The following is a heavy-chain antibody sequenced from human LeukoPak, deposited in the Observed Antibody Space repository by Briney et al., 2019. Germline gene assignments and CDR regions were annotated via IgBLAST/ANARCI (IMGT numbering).Heavy chain of an antibody. CDR1: GFTFSSYS. CDR3: ARAYRCSGGSCYSPPFDY. CDR2: ISSSSSYI. D-gene: IGHD2-15*01. J-gene: IGHJ4*02. Sequence: GGSLRLSCAASGFTFSSYSMNWVRQAPGKGLEWVSSISSSSSYIYYADSVKGRFTISRDNAKNSLYLQMNGLRAEDTAVYYCARAYRCSGGSCYSPPFDYWGQGTLVTVSS. V-gene: IGHV3-21*01.